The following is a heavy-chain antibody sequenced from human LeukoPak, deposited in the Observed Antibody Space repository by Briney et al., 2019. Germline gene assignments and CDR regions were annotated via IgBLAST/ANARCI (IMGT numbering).Heavy chain of an antibody. D-gene: IGHD3-10*01. V-gene: IGHV4-34*01. CDR1: GGSFSGYY. J-gene: IGHJ4*02. Sequence: SETLSLTCAVYGGSFSGYYWSWIRKPPGKGLEWIGEINHSGSTNYNPSLKSRVTISVDTSKNQFSLKLSSVTAADTAVYYCARQRVRGVIIGYFDYWGQGTLVTVSS. CDR2: INHSGST. CDR3: ARQRVRGVIIGYFDY.